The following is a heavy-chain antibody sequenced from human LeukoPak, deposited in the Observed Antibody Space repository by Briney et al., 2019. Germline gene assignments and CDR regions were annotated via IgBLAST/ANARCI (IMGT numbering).Heavy chain of an antibody. J-gene: IGHJ6*03. CDR2: IYYSGST. V-gene: IGHV4-39*01. D-gene: IGHD3-10*01. CDR1: GGSISSSSYY. Sequence: SETLSLTCTVSGGSISSSSYYGGWIRQPPGKGLEWIGSIYYSGSTYYNPSLKSRVTISVDTSKNQFSLKLSSVTAADTAVYYCARLSFGPYYYYYIDVWGKGTTDTVSS. CDR3: ARLSFGPYYYYYIDV.